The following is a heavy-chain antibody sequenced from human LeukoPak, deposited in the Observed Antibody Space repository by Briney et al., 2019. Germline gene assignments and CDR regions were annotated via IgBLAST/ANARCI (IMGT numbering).Heavy chain of an antibody. D-gene: IGHD6-13*01. CDR3: ARLTQQLVDY. J-gene: IGHJ4*02. CDR2: IYYSGST. CDR1: GGSISSYY. V-gene: IGHV4-59*08. Sequence: PSETLSLTCTVSGGSISSYYWSWIRQPPGKGLEWIGYIYYSGSTNYNPSLKSRVTISVDTSKNQFSLKLSSVTAADTAVHYCARLTQQLVDYWGQGTLVTVSS.